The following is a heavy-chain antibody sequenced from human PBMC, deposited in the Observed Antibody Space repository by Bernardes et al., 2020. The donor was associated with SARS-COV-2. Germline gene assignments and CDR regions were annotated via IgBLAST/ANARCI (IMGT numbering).Heavy chain of an antibody. V-gene: IGHV4-39*01. J-gene: IGHJ5*02. CDR2: VYYSGET. Sequence: SETLSLTRSVSGDSISSRTYYWGWIRQSPGKGLEWIGSVYYSGETYYNPSLKGRVTISVDTSKNQFSLRLSSPTAADAAVYYCARHPRRLQVSGSWFDPWGQGTLVNVSS. D-gene: IGHD1-26*01. CDR3: ARHPRRLQVSGSWFDP. CDR1: GDSISSRTYY.